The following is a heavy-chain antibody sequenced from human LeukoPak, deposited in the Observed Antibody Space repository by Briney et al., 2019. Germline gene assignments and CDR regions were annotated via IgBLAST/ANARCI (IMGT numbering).Heavy chain of an antibody. CDR2: IRYDGSNK. V-gene: IGHV3-30*02. CDR3: ARVSLAPPYYDFWSGYSFFDY. CDR1: GFTFSSYG. D-gene: IGHD3-3*01. J-gene: IGHJ4*02. Sequence: GGSLRLSCAASGFTFSSYGMHWVRQAPGKGLEWVAFIRYDGSNKYYADSVKGRFTISRDNSKNTLYLQMNSLRAEDTAVYYCARVSLAPPYYDFWSGYSFFDYWGQGTLVTVSS.